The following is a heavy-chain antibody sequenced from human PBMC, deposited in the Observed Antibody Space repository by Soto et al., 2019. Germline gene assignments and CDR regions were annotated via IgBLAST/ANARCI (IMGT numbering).Heavy chain of an antibody. CDR1: GGSVTGGGFC. J-gene: IGHJ3*02. D-gene: IGHD4-17*01. Sequence: SETLSLTCTVSGGSVTGGGFCWSWIRQHPGEGLEFIGYMCYSGSTNYNPSLKSRVAISIDTSKNQFSLTLTFVTAADTAVYYCASRDYGYTFNIWGQGTMVTVSS. CDR3: ASRDYGYTFNI. CDR2: MCYSGST. V-gene: IGHV4-31*03.